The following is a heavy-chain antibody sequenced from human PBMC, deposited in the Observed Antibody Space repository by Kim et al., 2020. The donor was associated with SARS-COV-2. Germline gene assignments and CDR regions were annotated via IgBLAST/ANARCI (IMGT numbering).Heavy chain of an antibody. CDR1: GGSISSSNW. D-gene: IGHD6-19*01. J-gene: IGHJ5*02. CDR3: ARVRGSGHAGVVPGQINWFDP. Sequence: SGTLSLTCAVSGGSISSSNWWSWVRQSPGKGLECIGDIYHSGSTNYNPSLKRRVTISVDKSKNQFSLKLSSVTAADTAVYYCARVRGSGHAGVVPGQINWFDPWGQGTLVTVSS. V-gene: IGHV4-4*02. CDR2: IYHSGST.